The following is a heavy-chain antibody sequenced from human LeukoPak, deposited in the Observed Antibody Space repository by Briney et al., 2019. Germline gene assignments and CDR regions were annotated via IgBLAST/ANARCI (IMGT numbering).Heavy chain of an antibody. CDR1: GGTFSNCA. Sequence: ASVKVSCKASGGTFSNCAISWVRQAPGQGLEWMGGITPIFGTANYAQKFQGRVTITADESTGTAYMELSSLRSEDTAVYYCARRPYHILTANLGSFDYWGQGTLVIVSS. CDR3: ARRPYHILTANLGSFDY. J-gene: IGHJ4*02. CDR2: ITPIFGTA. D-gene: IGHD3-9*01. V-gene: IGHV1-69*01.